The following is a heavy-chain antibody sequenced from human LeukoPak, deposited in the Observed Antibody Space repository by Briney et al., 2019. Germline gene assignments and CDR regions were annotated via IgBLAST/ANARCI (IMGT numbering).Heavy chain of an antibody. J-gene: IGHJ4*02. D-gene: IGHD3-22*01. CDR3: ARSTYYYDSSGYYYFDY. Sequence: SETLSLTCAVSGGSISSGGYSWSWIRQPPGKGLEWIGYIYHSGSTYYNPSLKSRVTISVDRSKNQFSLKLSSVTAADTAVYYCARSTYYYDSSGYYYFDYWGQGTLVTVSS. V-gene: IGHV4-30-2*02. CDR2: IYHSGST. CDR1: GGSISSGGYS.